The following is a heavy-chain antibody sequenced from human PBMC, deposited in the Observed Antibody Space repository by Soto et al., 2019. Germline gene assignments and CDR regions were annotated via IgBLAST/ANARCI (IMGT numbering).Heavy chain of an antibody. D-gene: IGHD2-15*01. CDR1: GFTFSSYA. CDR2: LSGSGGST. J-gene: IGHJ4*02. CDR3: AKVPGVVVAASELDY. V-gene: IGHV3-23*01. Sequence: EVQLLESGGGLVQPGGSLRLSCAASGFTFSSYAMSWVRQAPGKGLEWVSALSGSGGSTYYADSVKGRFTISRDNSKNTLYLQLNSLRAEYTAVYYCAKVPGVVVAASELDYWGQGTLVTVSS.